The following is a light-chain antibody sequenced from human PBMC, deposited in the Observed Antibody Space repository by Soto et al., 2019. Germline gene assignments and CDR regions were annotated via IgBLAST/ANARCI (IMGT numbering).Light chain of an antibody. V-gene: IGKV3-20*01. CDR1: QSVSSSF. CDR2: GAS. J-gene: IGKJ1*01. CDR3: HQYGTSPET. Sequence: EIVLTQSPGTLSLSPGERATLSCRASQSVSSSFLAWYQQKPGQAPRFLIYGASSRATGIPDRFSGSGSGTDFTLTISRLEPEDFAVYYCHQYGTSPETFGQGTKVDIK.